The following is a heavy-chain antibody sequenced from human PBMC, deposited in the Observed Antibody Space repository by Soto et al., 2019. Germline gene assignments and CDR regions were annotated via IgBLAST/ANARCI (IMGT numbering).Heavy chain of an antibody. J-gene: IGHJ4*02. CDR1: GFTVSSYA. Sequence: GGSLRLSCAASGFTVSSYAMSWVRQAPGKGLEWDSAISGSGGSTYYADSVKGRFTISRDNSKNTLYLQMNSLRAEDTAVYYCAKDQYYDFWSGYYTGPSTNGYWGQGTLVTVSS. V-gene: IGHV3-23*01. CDR2: ISGSGGST. D-gene: IGHD3-3*01. CDR3: AKDQYYDFWSGYYTGPSTNGY.